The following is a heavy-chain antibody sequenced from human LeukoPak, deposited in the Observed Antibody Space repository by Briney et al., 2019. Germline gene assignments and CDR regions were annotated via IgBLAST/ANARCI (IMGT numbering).Heavy chain of an antibody. CDR2: INPSGGTT. J-gene: IGHJ4*02. V-gene: IGHV1-46*01. Sequence: GASVKVSCKASGYTFINYYMHWVRQAPGQGLEWMGIINPSGGTTSYAQNFQGRVTMTTDTSTSTAYMELRSLRSDDTAVYYCARMAVTTETDYWGQGTLVTVSS. CDR1: GYTFINYY. D-gene: IGHD4-11*01. CDR3: ARMAVTTETDY.